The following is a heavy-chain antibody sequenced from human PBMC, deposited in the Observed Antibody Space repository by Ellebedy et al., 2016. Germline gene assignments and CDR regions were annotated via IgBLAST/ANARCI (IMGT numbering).Heavy chain of an antibody. Sequence: SETLSLXCTVSGGSISSSSYYWGWIRQPPGKGLEWIGSIYYSGSTYYNPSLKSRVTISVDTSKNQFSLKLSSVTAADTAVYYCARGWFGELWAFDIWGQGTMVTVSS. J-gene: IGHJ3*02. D-gene: IGHD3-10*01. V-gene: IGHV4-39*07. CDR3: ARGWFGELWAFDI. CDR1: GGSISSSSYY. CDR2: IYYSGST.